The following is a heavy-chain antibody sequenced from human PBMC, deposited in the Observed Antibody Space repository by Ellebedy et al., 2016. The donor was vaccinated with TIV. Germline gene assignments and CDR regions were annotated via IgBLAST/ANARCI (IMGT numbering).Heavy chain of an antibody. Sequence: ASVKVSXKASGYSFTGYFIHWVRQAPGQGLDWMGWITPNSGATDYAQKFQGWVTMTSDTSISTVYMELSRLKSDDTAIYYCARGSGRVAHFDYWGQGTLVTVSS. CDR3: ARGSGRVAHFDY. J-gene: IGHJ4*02. CDR1: GYSFTGYF. CDR2: ITPNSGAT. D-gene: IGHD5-12*01. V-gene: IGHV1-2*04.